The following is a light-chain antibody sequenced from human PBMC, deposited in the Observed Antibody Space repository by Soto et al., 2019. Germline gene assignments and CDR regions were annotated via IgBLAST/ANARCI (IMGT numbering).Light chain of an antibody. Sequence: DIQMTQSPSTLSASVGDRVTITCRASQGINNWLAWFQQKPGKAPKLLIYDASILESGVPSRFSGSGSGTDFTLTISSLQPDDFATYYCQQYDTFWTFGQGTKVDIK. CDR1: QGINNW. V-gene: IGKV1-5*01. CDR3: QQYDTFWT. CDR2: DAS. J-gene: IGKJ1*01.